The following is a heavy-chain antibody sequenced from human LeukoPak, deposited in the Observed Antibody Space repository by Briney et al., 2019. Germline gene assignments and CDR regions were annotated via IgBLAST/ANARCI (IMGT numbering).Heavy chain of an antibody. CDR2: IKQDGSEK. CDR1: GFTFSNYW. Sequence: GGSLRLSCAASGFTFSNYWMSWVRQAPGKGLEWVANIKQDGSEKYYVDSVKGRFTISRDNAKNSLYLQMNSLRAEDTAVYYCARAGGDSSSWYGGDYWGQGTLVTVSS. CDR3: ARAGGDSSSWYGGDY. D-gene: IGHD6-13*01. V-gene: IGHV3-7*01. J-gene: IGHJ4*02.